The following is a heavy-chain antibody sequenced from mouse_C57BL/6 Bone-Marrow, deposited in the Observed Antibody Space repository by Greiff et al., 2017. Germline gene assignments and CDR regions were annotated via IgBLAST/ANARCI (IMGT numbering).Heavy chain of an antibody. CDR1: GFTFSDYG. CDR2: ISSGSSTI. J-gene: IGHJ1*03. CDR3: ARELVHWYFDV. V-gene: IGHV5-17*01. Sequence: DVKLVESGGGLVKPGGSLKLSCAASGFTFSDYGMHWVRQAPEKGLEWVAYISSGSSTIYYADTVKGRFTISRDNAKNTLFLQMTSLRSEDTAMYYCARELVHWYFDVWGTGTTVTVSS. D-gene: IGHD4-1*01.